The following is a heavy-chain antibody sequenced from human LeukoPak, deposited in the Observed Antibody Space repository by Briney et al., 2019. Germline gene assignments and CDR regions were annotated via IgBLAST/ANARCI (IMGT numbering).Heavy chain of an antibody. Sequence: PSETLSLTCTVCGGSISSSSCYWGWVRQPPGEVLEWIGSIYYSGRTYYNPSLKSRVTISVDTSKNQFSLKLSSVTAADTAVYYCARHWAVTPPFDYWGQGTLVTVSS. D-gene: IGHD4-11*01. CDR2: IYYSGRT. CDR1: GGSISSSSCY. CDR3: ARHWAVTPPFDY. J-gene: IGHJ4*02. V-gene: IGHV4-39*01.